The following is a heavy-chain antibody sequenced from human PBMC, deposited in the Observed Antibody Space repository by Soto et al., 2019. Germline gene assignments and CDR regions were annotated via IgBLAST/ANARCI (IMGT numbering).Heavy chain of an antibody. Sequence: SVKVSCKASGCTFSSYAISWVRQAPGQGLEWMGGIIPIFGTANYAQKFQGRVTITADESTSTAYMELSSLRSEDTAVYYCARCRGSYGVNQPFEYWGQGTLVTVSS. CDR1: GCTFSSYA. CDR2: IIPIFGTA. V-gene: IGHV1-69*13. D-gene: IGHD3-16*01. CDR3: ARCRGSYGVNQPFEY. J-gene: IGHJ4*02.